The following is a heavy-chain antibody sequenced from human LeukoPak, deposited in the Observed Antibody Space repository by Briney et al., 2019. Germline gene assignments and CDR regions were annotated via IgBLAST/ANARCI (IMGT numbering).Heavy chain of an antibody. CDR1: GFTFGSYA. CDR2: ISLTGET. Sequence: GSLRLSCAASGFTFGSYAMHWVRQPPGQGLEWIGEISLTGETNYNPSLNGRVTMSLDKFRNQLSLSLTSVTAADTAIYYCSRESGAFCPFGYWGQGTLVIVPP. CDR3: SRESGAFCPFGY. V-gene: IGHV4-4*02. D-gene: IGHD1-26*01. J-gene: IGHJ4*02.